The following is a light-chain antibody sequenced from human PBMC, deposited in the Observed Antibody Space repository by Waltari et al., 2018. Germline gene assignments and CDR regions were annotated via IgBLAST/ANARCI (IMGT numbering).Light chain of an antibody. CDR3: NSRDSSGNHHV. Sequence: ELTQDPAVSVALGQTVRITCQGDSLRSYYASWYQQKPGQAPVLVIYGKNNRPSGIPDRFSGSSSGNTASLTITGAQAEDEADYYCNSRDSSGNHHVFGGGTKLTVL. CDR1: SLRSYY. V-gene: IGLV3-19*01. J-gene: IGLJ2*01. CDR2: GKN.